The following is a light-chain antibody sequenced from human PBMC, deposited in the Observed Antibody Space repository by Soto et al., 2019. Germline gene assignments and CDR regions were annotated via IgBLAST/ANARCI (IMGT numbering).Light chain of an antibody. Sequence: QLVLTQAPSASASLGASVKLTCTLSSGHSSYAIAWHQQQPEKGPRFLMKVTSDGSHNKGDGIPDRFSGSSSGAERYLRISSLQSEDEADYYCQTWGTGIHVVFGGGTKLTVL. V-gene: IGLV4-69*01. CDR1: SGHSSYA. CDR2: VTSDGSH. CDR3: QTWGTGIHVV. J-gene: IGLJ2*01.